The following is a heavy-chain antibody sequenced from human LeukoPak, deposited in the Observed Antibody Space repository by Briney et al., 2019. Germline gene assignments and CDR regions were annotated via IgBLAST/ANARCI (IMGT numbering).Heavy chain of an antibody. Sequence: ASVKVSSKASGYTFTSYGISWVRQAPGQGLEWMGWISAYNGNTNYAQKLQGRVTMTTDTSTSTAYMELRSLRSDDTAVYYCARDAGGWYSYYYYYGMDVWGQGTTVTVSS. CDR2: ISAYNGNT. J-gene: IGHJ6*02. D-gene: IGHD6-19*01. V-gene: IGHV1-18*01. CDR3: ARDAGGWYSYYYYYGMDV. CDR1: GYTFTSYG.